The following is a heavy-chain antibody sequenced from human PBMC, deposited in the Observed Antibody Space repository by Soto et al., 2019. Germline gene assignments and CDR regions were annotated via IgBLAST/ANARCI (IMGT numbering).Heavy chain of an antibody. D-gene: IGHD6-19*01. CDR3: ARIVGIRNSIGQRYYFDY. J-gene: IGHJ4*02. Sequence: QLQLQESGPGLVKPSETLSLTCTVSGGSVSSTSYYWGWIRQPPGKGLEWIGSIYYSGSTYYNPSLKGRVTIPVDTSKNQFSLKLSSVTAADTAVYYCARIVGIRNSIGQRYYFDYWGQGTLVSVSS. V-gene: IGHV4-39*01. CDR1: GGSVSSTSYY. CDR2: IYYSGST.